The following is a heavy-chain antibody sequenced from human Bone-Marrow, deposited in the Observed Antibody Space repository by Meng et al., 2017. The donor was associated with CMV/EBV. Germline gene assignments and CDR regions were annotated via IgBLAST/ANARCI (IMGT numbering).Heavy chain of an antibody. V-gene: IGHV3-30*02. D-gene: IGHD3-10*01. CDR3: AKDLGPGRPQLGDYYYGMDV. J-gene: IGHJ6*01. Sequence: GGSLRLSCAASGFTFSSYGMHWVRQAPGKGLQWVAFIRYDGSNKYYADSVKGRFTISRDNYKNTLYLQMNSLRAEDTAVYYCAKDLGPGRPQLGDYYYGMDVWGQGTTVTVSS. CDR2: IRYDGSNK. CDR1: GFTFSSYG.